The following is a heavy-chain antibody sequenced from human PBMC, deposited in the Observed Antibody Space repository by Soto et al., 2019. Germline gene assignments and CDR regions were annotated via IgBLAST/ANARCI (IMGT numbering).Heavy chain of an antibody. V-gene: IGHV1-58*01. CDR2: IVVGSGNT. CDR1: GFTFTSSA. Sequence: SVKVSCKASGFTFTSSAVQWVRQARGQRLEWIGWIVVGSGNTNYAQKFQERVTITRDMSTSTAYMELSSLRSEDTAVYYCAAGSGSYGLYYYYYYGMDVWGQGTTVTVSS. D-gene: IGHD3-10*01. J-gene: IGHJ6*02. CDR3: AAGSGSYGLYYYYYYGMDV.